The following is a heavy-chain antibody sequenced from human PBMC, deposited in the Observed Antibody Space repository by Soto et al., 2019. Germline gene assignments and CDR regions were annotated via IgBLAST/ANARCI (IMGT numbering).Heavy chain of an antibody. D-gene: IGHD2-15*01. Sequence: SETLSLTCAVYGGSFSGYYWSWIRQPAGQGLEWIGEINHSGSTNYNPSLKSRVTISVDTSKNQFSLKLSSVTAADTAVYYCARGRGVVVVAATRLARKNWFDPWGQGTLVTVSS. J-gene: IGHJ5*02. CDR1: GGSFSGYY. V-gene: IGHV4-34*01. CDR3: ARGRGVVVVAATRLARKNWFDP. CDR2: INHSGST.